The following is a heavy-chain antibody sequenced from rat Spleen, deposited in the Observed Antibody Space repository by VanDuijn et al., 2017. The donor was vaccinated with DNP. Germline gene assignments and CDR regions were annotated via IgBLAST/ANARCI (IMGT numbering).Heavy chain of an antibody. J-gene: IGHJ2*01. Sequence: EMQLQESGPGLVRPSQSLSLTCSVTGYSITSNYWGWIRKFPGNKMEWMAYISYSGSTGYNPSLKSRVSITRDTSKNQFFLQLNSVTSEDTATYYCARSDGSYYYFDYWGQGVMVTVSS. CDR2: ISYSGST. CDR1: GYSITSNY. D-gene: IGHD1-12*02. V-gene: IGHV3-1*01. CDR3: ARSDGSYYYFDY.